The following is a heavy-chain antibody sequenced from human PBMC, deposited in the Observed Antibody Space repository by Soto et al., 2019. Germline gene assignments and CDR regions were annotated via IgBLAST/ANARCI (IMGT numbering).Heavy chain of an antibody. J-gene: IGHJ4*02. V-gene: IGHV3-23*01. CDR2: LSGSGTST. D-gene: IGHD6-19*01. Sequence: PGGSLRLSCAASGFSFVNYAMNWVRQAPGKGLEWVSGLSGSGTSTYYADSVKGRFTISRDNSRDTLFLQTNSLTADDTAVYYCAKATTNGGWFNPFDSWGQRALVTVSS. CDR3: AKATTNGGWFNPFDS. CDR1: GFSFVNYA.